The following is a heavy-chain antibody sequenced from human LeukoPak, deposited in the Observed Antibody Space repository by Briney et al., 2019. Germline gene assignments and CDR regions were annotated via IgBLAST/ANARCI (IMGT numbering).Heavy chain of an antibody. D-gene: IGHD6-13*01. CDR1: GDPISSSSYY. J-gene: IGHJ4*02. Sequence: SETLSLTCTVSGDPISSSSYYWGWIRQPPGKGLEWIGSISYSGSTYYNPSLKSRVTISVDTSKNQFSLNLSSVTAADTAVYYCARDMVAAAGNFDYWGQGTLVTVSS. V-gene: IGHV4-39*07. CDR2: ISYSGST. CDR3: ARDMVAAAGNFDY.